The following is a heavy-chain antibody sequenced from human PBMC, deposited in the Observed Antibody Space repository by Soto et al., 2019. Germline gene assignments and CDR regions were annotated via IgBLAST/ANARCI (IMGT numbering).Heavy chain of an antibody. CDR1: GGSISSGGYS. CDR2: IYHSGSN. J-gene: IGHJ4*02. V-gene: IGHV4-30-2*01. CDR3: ARVPDY. Sequence: QLQLQESGSGLVKPSQTLSLTCAVSGGSISSGGYSWSWIRQPPGKGLEYIGYIYHSGSNYYNPSLKSRAPTSVDRSKNQFSLKLSSVAAADTAVYSCARVPDYWGQGTLVTVSS.